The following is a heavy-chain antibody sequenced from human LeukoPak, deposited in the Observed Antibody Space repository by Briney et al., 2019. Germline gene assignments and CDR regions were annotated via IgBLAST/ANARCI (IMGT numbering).Heavy chain of an antibody. CDR3: ARDRPMIVVADAFDI. Sequence: GGSLRLSCAAPGITFSSYVMHWVRQAPGKGLEWVAVISYDGSNKYYADSVKGRFTISRDNSKNTLYLQMNSLRAEDTAVYYCARDRPMIVVADAFDIWGQGTMVTVSS. V-gene: IGHV3-30*04. CDR2: ISYDGSNK. CDR1: GITFSSYV. J-gene: IGHJ3*02. D-gene: IGHD3-22*01.